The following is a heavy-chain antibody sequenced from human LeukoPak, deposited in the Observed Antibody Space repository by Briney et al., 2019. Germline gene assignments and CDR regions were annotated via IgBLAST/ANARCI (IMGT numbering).Heavy chain of an antibody. CDR1: GGSFSGYY. Sequence: PSETLSLTCAVYGGSFSGYYWSWIRQPPGKGLEWIGEINHSGSTNYNPSLKSRVTISVDTSKNQSSLKLSSVTAADTAVYYCARGRTGYCSSTSCYTRNWFDPWGQGTLVTVSS. V-gene: IGHV4-34*01. CDR2: INHSGST. D-gene: IGHD2-2*02. CDR3: ARGRTGYCSSTSCYTRNWFDP. J-gene: IGHJ5*02.